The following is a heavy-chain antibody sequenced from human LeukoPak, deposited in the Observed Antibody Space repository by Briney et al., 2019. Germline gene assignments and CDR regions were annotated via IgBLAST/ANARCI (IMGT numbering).Heavy chain of an antibody. CDR2: IYYSGST. CDR3: ARRFQDNSWSEYFDY. V-gene: IGHV4-59*08. Sequence: PSETLSLTCTVSGGSISSYSWGWIRQPPGKGLEWIGYIYYSGSTSYNPSLTSRVTMSVDTSKTQFSLKLSSVTAADTAVYYCARRFQDNSWSEYFDYWGQGTLVTVSS. D-gene: IGHD6-13*01. CDR1: GGSISSYS. J-gene: IGHJ4*02.